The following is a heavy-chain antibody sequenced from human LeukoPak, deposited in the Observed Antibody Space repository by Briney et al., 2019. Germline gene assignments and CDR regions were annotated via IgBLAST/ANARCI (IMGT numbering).Heavy chain of an antibody. Sequence: GASVKVSCKASGYTFTGYYMHWVRQAPGQGLEWMGWINPNSGGTNYAQKFQGRVTMTRDTSISTAYMELSRLRSDDTAVYYCARLNSGWHLGFDYWGQGTLVTVSS. V-gene: IGHV1-2*02. J-gene: IGHJ4*02. CDR3: ARLNSGWHLGFDY. CDR2: INPNSGGT. CDR1: GYTFTGYY. D-gene: IGHD6-19*01.